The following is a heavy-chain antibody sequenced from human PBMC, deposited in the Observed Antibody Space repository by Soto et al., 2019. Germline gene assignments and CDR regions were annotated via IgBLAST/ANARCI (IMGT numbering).Heavy chain of an antibody. J-gene: IGHJ4*02. CDR3: TRASASSMLRGVVIN. Sequence: SETLSLTCAAHNGSFTDYFWTWIRQPPGKGLEWIGEIYHSGSTNYNPSLKSRVTISVDTSKNQFYLKLSSVTAADTAVYYCTRASASSMLRGVVINWGRGTQVTVSS. CDR2: IYHSGST. V-gene: IGHV4-34*01. CDR1: NGSFTDYF. D-gene: IGHD3-10*01.